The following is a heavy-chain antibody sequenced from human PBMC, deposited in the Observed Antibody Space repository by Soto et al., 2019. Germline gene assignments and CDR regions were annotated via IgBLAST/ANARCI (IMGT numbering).Heavy chain of an antibody. D-gene: IGHD2-15*01. J-gene: IGHJ6*03. CDR1: GFTFSSYA. V-gene: IGHV3-64*01. CDR3: ARDQTTPDVYYYYYMDV. Sequence: GGSLRLSCAASGFTFSSYAMHWVRQAPGKGLEYVSAISSNGGSTYYAKSVKGRFTISRDNSKNTLYLQMGSLRAEDMAVYYCARDQTTPDVYYYYYMDVWGKGTTVTVSS. CDR2: ISSNGGST.